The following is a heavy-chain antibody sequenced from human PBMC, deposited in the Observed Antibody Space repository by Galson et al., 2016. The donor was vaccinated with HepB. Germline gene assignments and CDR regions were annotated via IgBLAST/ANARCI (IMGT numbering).Heavy chain of an antibody. J-gene: IGHJ4*02. Sequence: SLRLSCAASEFAFSDYYMNWIRQAPGKGLEWVSYISSGGSTQMYAESVQGRFTISRDNTKNSVYLQMDSLRAEDTALYFCARDSTGWNFDYWGQGALVTVSS. CDR1: EFAFSDYY. CDR2: ISSGGSTQ. CDR3: ARDSTGWNFDY. D-gene: IGHD2-8*02. V-gene: IGHV3-11*01.